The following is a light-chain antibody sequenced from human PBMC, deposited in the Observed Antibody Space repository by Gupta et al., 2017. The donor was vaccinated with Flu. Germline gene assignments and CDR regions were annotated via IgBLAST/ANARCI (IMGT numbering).Light chain of an antibody. Sequence: DIQMTQSPSSPSASVGDRVTITCRASQSINSFLNWYQQKPGKAPKLLIYVASSLQSGVPSRCSRSASMGVSPRTSSRQQDDFFATYFRQQSGDYRWTFGPGTKVEFK. CDR3: QQSGDYRWT. V-gene: IGKV1-39*01. J-gene: IGKJ1*01. CDR2: VAS. CDR1: QSINSF.